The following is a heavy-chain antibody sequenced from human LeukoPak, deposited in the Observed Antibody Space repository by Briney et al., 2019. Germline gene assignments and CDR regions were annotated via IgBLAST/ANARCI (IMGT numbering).Heavy chain of an antibody. CDR2: ISSSSSTI. Sequence: PGGSPRLSCTASGFTFSSYSMNWVRQAPGKGLEWVSYISSSSSTIYYADSVKDRFTVSRDNVQNSLYLQMNSLRAEDTAVYYCAKGGGSYYVYFDYWGQGTLVTVSS. J-gene: IGHJ4*02. CDR1: GFTFSSYS. V-gene: IGHV3-48*01. D-gene: IGHD1-26*01. CDR3: AKGGGSYYVYFDY.